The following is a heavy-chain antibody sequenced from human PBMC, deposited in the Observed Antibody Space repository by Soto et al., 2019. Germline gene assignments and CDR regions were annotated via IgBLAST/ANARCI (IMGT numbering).Heavy chain of an antibody. Sequence: EVQVVESGGGLVQPGGSLRLSCVASGFTFSTYWMHWVGQAPGKGLVWVSRIKFDGSTTSYADSVKGRFTISRDNAKNTVYLQMNSLRAEDTGVYYCARGIRNYYGVDVWGQGTTVTVSS. J-gene: IGHJ6*02. CDR3: ARGIRNYYGVDV. CDR1: GFTFSTYW. V-gene: IGHV3-74*01. CDR2: IKFDGSTT. D-gene: IGHD5-18*01.